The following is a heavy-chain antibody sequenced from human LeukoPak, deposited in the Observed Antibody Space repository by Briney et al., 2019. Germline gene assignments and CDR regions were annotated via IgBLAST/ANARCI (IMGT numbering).Heavy chain of an antibody. Sequence: SETLSLTCAVYGGSFSGYSWNWIRQPPVKGLEWIGEINHSGGTNCNPSLKSRVTISVDTSKKQFSLKLSSVTAADTAVYYCARGVDYYGVWGQGTLVTVSS. J-gene: IGHJ4*02. CDR2: INHSGGT. CDR3: ARGVDYYGV. D-gene: IGHD3-10*01. CDR1: GGSFSGYS. V-gene: IGHV4-34*01.